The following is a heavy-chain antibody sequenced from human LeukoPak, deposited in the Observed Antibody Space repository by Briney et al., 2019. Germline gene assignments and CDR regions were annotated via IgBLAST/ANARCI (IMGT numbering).Heavy chain of an antibody. D-gene: IGHD3-3*01. CDR1: GFTVSSNY. Sequence: GGSLRLSCAASGFTVSSNYMSWVRQAPGKGLEWVSVIYSGGSTYYADSVKGRFTISRDNSKNTLYLQMDSLRAEDTAVYYCARDWSGSQPRGDFDYWGQGTLVTVSS. CDR2: IYSGGST. CDR3: ARDWSGSQPRGDFDY. V-gene: IGHV3-66*01. J-gene: IGHJ4*02.